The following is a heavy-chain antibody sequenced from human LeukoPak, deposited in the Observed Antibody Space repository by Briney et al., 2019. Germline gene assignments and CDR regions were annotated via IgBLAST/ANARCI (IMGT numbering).Heavy chain of an antibody. Sequence: GASVKVSCKASGYTFTSYDINWVRQAPGQGLEWMGWMSPNSDNRVYEQNFQGRVTMTMDTSISTAYMELSSLRSEDTAVYYCAAIMVVTAGVAFNIWGQGTMVTVSS. V-gene: IGHV1-8*01. CDR1: GYTFTSYD. J-gene: IGHJ3*02. CDR3: AAIMVVTAGVAFNI. D-gene: IGHD2-21*02. CDR2: MSPNSDNR.